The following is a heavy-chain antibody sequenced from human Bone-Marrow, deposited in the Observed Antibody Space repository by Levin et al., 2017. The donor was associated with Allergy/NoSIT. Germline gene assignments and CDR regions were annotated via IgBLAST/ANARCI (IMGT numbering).Heavy chain of an antibody. CDR1: GFTFNNYA. V-gene: IGHV3-30*04. CDR3: ARDRIWYSSGWPNYPFDY. CDR2: ISYDGKTT. J-gene: IGHJ4*02. Sequence: PGESLKISCAASGFTFNNYAMHWVRQAPGKGLEWVALISYDGKTTFYADSVRGRFTISRDNSKDTLYLQTNSLRPEDSAVYYCARDRIWYSSGWPNYPFDYWGQGTLVTVSS. D-gene: IGHD6-19*01.